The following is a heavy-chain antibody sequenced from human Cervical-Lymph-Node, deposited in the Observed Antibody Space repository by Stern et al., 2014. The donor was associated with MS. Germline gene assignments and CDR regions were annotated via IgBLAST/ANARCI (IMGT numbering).Heavy chain of an antibody. Sequence: VQLVQSGAEVKKPGASVKVSCKASGYTFTSYGISWVRQAPAQGLEWMGGNSSYNGNSNYTQKLQGRVTMTTDTSTSTAYMELRSLRSDYTAVYYCARGLLGSENAFDIWGQGTMVTVSS. CDR3: ARGLLGSENAFDI. V-gene: IGHV1-18*01. CDR1: GYTFTSYG. D-gene: IGHD2-15*01. CDR2: NSSYNGNS. J-gene: IGHJ3*02.